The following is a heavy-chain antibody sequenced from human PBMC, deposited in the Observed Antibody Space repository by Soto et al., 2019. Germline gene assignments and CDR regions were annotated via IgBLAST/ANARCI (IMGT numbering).Heavy chain of an antibody. Sequence: PSETLSLTCTVSSGYISSYYWSWIRQPPEKDLEWIGYIYYSGSTNYNPSLKSRVTMLVDTSKKQFSLKLTSVTAADTAVYYCARAPSGYSYYFDYWGQGTLVTVSS. CDR2: IYYSGST. CDR1: SGYISSYY. V-gene: IGHV4-59*01. CDR3: ARAPSGYSYYFDY. D-gene: IGHD3-22*01. J-gene: IGHJ4*02.